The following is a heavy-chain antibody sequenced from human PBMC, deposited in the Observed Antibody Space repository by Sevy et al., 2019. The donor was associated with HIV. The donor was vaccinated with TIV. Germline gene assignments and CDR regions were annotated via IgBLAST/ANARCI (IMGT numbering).Heavy chain of an antibody. CDR3: ASPGGKGFDP. D-gene: IGHD3-16*01. V-gene: IGHV3-7*03. J-gene: IGHJ5*02. CDR2: IKQDGSEK. Sequence: GESLKISCAASGFTFSSYWMSWVRQAPGKGLEWVANIKQDGSEKYYVDSVKGRSTISRDNAKNSLYLQMNSLRAEDTAVYYCASPGGKGFDPWGQGTLVTVSS. CDR1: GFTFSSYW.